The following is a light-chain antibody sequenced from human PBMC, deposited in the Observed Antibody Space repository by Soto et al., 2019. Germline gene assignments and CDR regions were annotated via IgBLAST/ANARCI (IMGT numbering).Light chain of an antibody. CDR1: QSVSSN. CDR3: QQYNNWPPIT. V-gene: IGKV3-15*01. J-gene: IGKJ5*01. Sequence: EVVLTQSPGTLSLSPGDRATLSCRASQSVSSNLAWYQQKPCQAPRLLIYGASTRATGIPARFSGSGSGTEFTPTISSLQSQDFAVYYCQQYNNWPPITFGQGTRLEIK. CDR2: GAS.